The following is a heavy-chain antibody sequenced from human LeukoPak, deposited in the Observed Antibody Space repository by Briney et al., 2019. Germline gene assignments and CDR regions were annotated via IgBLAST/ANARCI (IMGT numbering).Heavy chain of an antibody. J-gene: IGHJ4*02. V-gene: IGHV3-48*03. CDR3: ARGGDYGDYVDFAY. CDR1: GFTFSGYE. CDR2: ISTTGTTV. D-gene: IGHD4-17*01. Sequence: PGGSLRLSCAASGFTFSGYELNWVRQAPGKGLEWVSYISTTGTTVYYADSVKGRFTISRDNVENSLYLQMNGLRAEDTAFYYCARGGDYGDYVDFAYWGQGTLVTVSS.